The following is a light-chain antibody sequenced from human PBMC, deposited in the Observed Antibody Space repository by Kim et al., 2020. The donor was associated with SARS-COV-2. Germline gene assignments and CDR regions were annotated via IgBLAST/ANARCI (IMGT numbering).Light chain of an antibody. Sequence: QSALTQPRSLSGSPGQSVAISCTGASSDVGGYNYVSWYQHHPGKAPKLMIYDVTKRPSGVPDRFSGSKSGNTASLTISGLQGEDEADYFCCSYVASDTWVFGGGTQLTVL. J-gene: IGLJ2*01. CDR2: DVT. CDR3: CSYVASDTWV. CDR1: SSDVGGYNY. V-gene: IGLV2-11*01.